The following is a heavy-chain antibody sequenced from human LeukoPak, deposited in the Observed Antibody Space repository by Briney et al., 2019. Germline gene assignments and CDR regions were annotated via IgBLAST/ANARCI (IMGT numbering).Heavy chain of an antibody. Sequence: PPGGSLRLSCAASGFTFSDYWMTWVRQAPGKGLEWVANINQEGSEKYYVDSVKGRFTISRDNAKKSLYLQMNSLTVEDTAVYYCATGGTYFDCWGQGTLVTVSS. V-gene: IGHV3-7*02. D-gene: IGHD1-26*01. CDR1: GFTFSDYW. J-gene: IGHJ4*02. CDR2: INQEGSEK. CDR3: ATGGTYFDC.